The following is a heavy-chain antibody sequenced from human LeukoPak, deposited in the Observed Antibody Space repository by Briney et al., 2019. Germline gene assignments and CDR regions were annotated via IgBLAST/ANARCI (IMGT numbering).Heavy chain of an antibody. CDR2: IYYSGST. J-gene: IGHJ4*02. D-gene: IGHD2-2*02. CDR3: AREALYCSSTSCYNIGIDY. V-gene: IGHV4-31*03. CDR1: GGSISSGGYY. Sequence: PSRTLSLTCTVSGGSISSGGYYWSWIRQRPGKDLKWIGYIYYSGSTYYNPSLKSRVTISVDTSKNQFSLKLSSVTAADTAVYYCAREALYCSSTSCYNIGIDYWGQGTLVTVSS.